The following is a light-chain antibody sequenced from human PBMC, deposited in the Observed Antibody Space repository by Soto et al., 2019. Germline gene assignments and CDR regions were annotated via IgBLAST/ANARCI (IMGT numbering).Light chain of an antibody. CDR3: QQYSSSPIT. CDR1: QSVSSSY. CDR2: GAS. Sequence: EIVLTQSPGTLSLSPGERATLSCRASQSVSSSYLACYQQKPGQAPRLLIYGASSRATGIPDRFSGSGSGTDFTLTISRLEPEDVAVYYCQQYSSSPITFGQGTRLEIK. V-gene: IGKV3-20*01. J-gene: IGKJ5*01.